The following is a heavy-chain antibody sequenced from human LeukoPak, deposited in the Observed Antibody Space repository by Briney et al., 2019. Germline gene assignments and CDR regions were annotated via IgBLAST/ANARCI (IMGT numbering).Heavy chain of an antibody. J-gene: IGHJ4*02. Sequence: SETLSLTCGVSGYSISSGYYWGWIRQPPGKGLEWIGNIYHNGGTYYNPSLKSRVTISVDTSKNQFSLKVTSVTAADTAVSYCARDRSLGYSSGSYDYWGQGTLVTVSS. V-gene: IGHV4-38-2*02. CDR3: ARDRSLGYSSGSYDY. CDR1: GYSISSGYY. CDR2: IYHNGGT. D-gene: IGHD3-10*01.